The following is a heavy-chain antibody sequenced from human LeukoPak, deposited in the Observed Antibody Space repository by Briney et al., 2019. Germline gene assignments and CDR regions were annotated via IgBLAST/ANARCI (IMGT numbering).Heavy chain of an antibody. Sequence: PSETLSLTCTVSGGSISSSSYYWGWIRQPPGKGLEWVGSIYYSGSTYYNPSLKSRVTISVDTSKNQFSLKLSSVTAADTAVYYCARRSLYPRVAFDIWGQGTMVTVSS. CDR1: GGSISSSSYY. CDR2: IYYSGST. J-gene: IGHJ3*02. D-gene: IGHD3-10*01. CDR3: ARRSLYPRVAFDI. V-gene: IGHV4-39*01.